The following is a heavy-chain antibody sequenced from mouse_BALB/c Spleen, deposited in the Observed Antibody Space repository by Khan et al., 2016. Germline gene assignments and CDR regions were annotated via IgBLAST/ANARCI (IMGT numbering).Heavy chain of an antibody. CDR3: PRGDYDRGYYYSRDY. J-gene: IGHJ4*01. CDR2: ISTGGDI. Sequence: EVELVESGGGLVKPGGSLKLSCAASGFTFSSYVMSWVRQTPEKRLEWVASISTGGDIYYPDSVKGRFTISRDNARNILYLQMTSLRSEDTAMYYWPRGDYDRGYYYSRDYWGQGTSVTVSS. CDR1: GFTFSSYV. D-gene: IGHD2-4*01. V-gene: IGHV5-6-5*01.